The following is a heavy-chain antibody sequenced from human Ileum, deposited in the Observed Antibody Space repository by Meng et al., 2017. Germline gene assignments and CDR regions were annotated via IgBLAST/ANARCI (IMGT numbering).Heavy chain of an antibody. D-gene: IGHD3-16*01. V-gene: IGHV1-8*01. CDR2: VVPGSGNT. J-gene: IGHJ4*02. CDR3: ARGVGDLGDY. CDR1: GYTFTTYD. Sequence: PVQSGAEKNTPWASLNVSCKASGYTFTTYDINWVRQAPGQGLEWMGWVVPGSGNTKYSQRFQGRVTMTRDTSISTVYMELTSLKSDDTAVYYCARGVGDLGDYWGQGTLVTVSS.